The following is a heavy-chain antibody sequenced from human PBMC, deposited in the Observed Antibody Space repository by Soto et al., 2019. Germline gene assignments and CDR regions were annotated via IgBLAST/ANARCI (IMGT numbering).Heavy chain of an antibody. D-gene: IGHD3-16*01. Sequence: GGSLRLSCTTSGFAFGDYALSWVRQAPGKGLEWVGFIRRNAYGGTTDYAASVKGRFTISRDDSKSIAYLQMNSLRTEDTALYYCTRASSLDFDFWGQGTLVTVSS. CDR2: IRRNAYGGTT. CDR3: TRASSLDFDF. CDR1: GFAFGDYA. J-gene: IGHJ4*02. V-gene: IGHV3-49*04.